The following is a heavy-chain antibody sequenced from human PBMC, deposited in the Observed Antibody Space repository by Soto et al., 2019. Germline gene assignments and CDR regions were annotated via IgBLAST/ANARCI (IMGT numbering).Heavy chain of an antibody. CDR3: ARGPGYCSSTTCYGGTNLFEP. J-gene: IGHJ5*02. CDR1: GGSISSDDFS. D-gene: IGHD2-2*01. V-gene: IGHV4-30-2*01. Sequence: SETLSLTCAVSGGSISSDDFSWSWIRQPPGKGLECIGYIYHTGSTYYNPSLESRVTMSVDRSKNQFSLNLSSVTAADTALYYCARGPGYCSSTTCYGGTNLFEPLGPGTLVTVSS. CDR2: IYHTGST.